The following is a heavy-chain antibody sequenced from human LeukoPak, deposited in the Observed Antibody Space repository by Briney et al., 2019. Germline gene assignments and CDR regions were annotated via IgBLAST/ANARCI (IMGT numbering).Heavy chain of an antibody. D-gene: IGHD1-26*01. V-gene: IGHV3-21*01. Sequence: GGSLRLSCAASGFTFSSYIMNWVRQAPGKGLEWVASISRNSTYINYADSVKGRFTISRDNARHSLFLQMNSLRAEDTALYYCWWDGGHLFVLWGRGTLV. J-gene: IGHJ2*01. CDR2: ISRNSTYI. CDR3: WWDGGHLFVL. CDR1: GFTFSSYI.